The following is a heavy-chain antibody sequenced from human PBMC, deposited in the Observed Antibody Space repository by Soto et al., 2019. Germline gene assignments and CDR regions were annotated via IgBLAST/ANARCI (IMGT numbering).Heavy chain of an antibody. V-gene: IGHV4-30-2*01. CDR1: GGSIRSGGYS. CDR2: IYHSAST. J-gene: IGHJ4*02. Sequence: QLQLQESGSGLVKPSQTLSLTCAVSGGSIRSGGYSWSWIRQPPGKGLEWTGYIYHSASTYYNPSLKSRVTISVDRSKNQFSLELSFVTAADTAVYYCASYSRSSGGGDYWGQGTLVTVSS. D-gene: IGHD6-6*01. CDR3: ASYSRSSGGGDY.